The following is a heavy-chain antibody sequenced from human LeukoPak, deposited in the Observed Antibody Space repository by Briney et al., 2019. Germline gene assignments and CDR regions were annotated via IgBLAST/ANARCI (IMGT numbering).Heavy chain of an antibody. CDR2: IYYSGST. CDR3: ARETGYSSNTIDY. V-gene: IGHV4-39*07. J-gene: IGHJ4*02. D-gene: IGHD6-13*01. Sequence: SETLSLTCTVSGGSISSSSYYWGWIRQPPGKGLEWIGSIYYSGSTYYNPSLKSRVTISVDTSKNQFSLKLSSVTAADTAVYYCARETGYSSNTIDYWGQGTLVTVSS. CDR1: GGSISSSSYY.